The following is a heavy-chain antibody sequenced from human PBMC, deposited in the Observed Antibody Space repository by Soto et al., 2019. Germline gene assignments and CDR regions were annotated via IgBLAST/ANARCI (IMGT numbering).Heavy chain of an antibody. D-gene: IGHD7-27*01. V-gene: IGHV3-48*01. CDR2: ISSSSSVI. CDR3: ARDLSWGSNWYYYMDV. CDR1: GFILSDCA. J-gene: IGHJ6*03. Sequence: EVQLVESGGGLVQPGGSLRLSCATSGFILSDCAMNWVRHAPGKGLEWVSYISSSSSVIDYADSVKGRFTVSRDNARNSRYLHMSSLRAEDTAVYYCARDLSWGSNWYYYMDVWGKGTTVTVSS.